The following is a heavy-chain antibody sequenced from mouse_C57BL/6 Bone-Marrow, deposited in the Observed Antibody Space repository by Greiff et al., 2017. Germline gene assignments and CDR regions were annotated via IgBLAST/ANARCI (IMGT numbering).Heavy chain of an antibody. CDR3: ARTGDGYYWFAY. D-gene: IGHD2-3*01. CDR2: LYPGDGDT. Sequence: VQLQQSGPELVKPGASVKISCKASGYAFSSSWMNWVKQRPGKGLVWIGRLYPGDGDTNYNGQFKGKATLTADKSSSTAYMQLSSLTSEDSAVYFCARTGDGYYWFAYWGQGTLVTVAA. J-gene: IGHJ3*01. CDR1: GYAFSSSW. V-gene: IGHV1-82*01.